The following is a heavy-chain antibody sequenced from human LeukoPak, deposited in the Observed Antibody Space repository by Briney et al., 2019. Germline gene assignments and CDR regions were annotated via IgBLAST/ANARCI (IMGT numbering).Heavy chain of an antibody. CDR1: GGTFSSYA. J-gene: IGHJ4*02. Sequence: ASVKVSCKASGGTFSSYAISWVRQAPGQGLEWMGWISAYNGNTNYAQKLQGRVTMTTDTSTSTAYMELRSLRSDDTAVYYCARALQIGRPIPGEDWGQGTLVTVSS. CDR3: ARALQIGRPIPGED. V-gene: IGHV1-18*01. CDR2: ISAYNGNT. D-gene: IGHD4-17*01.